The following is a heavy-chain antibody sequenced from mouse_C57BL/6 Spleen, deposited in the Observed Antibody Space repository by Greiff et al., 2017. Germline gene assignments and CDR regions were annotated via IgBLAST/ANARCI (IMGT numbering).Heavy chain of an antibody. J-gene: IGHJ3*01. CDR2: IRSKSNNYAT. CDR3: VRQTSFAY. CDR1: GFSFNTYA. V-gene: IGHV10-1*01. Sequence: EVHLVESGGGLVQPKGSLKLSCAASGFSFNTYAMNWVRQAPGKGLEWVARIRSKSNNYATYYADSVKYRFTISRDDSESMLYLQMNNLKTEDTAMYYCVRQTSFAYWGQGTLVTVSA.